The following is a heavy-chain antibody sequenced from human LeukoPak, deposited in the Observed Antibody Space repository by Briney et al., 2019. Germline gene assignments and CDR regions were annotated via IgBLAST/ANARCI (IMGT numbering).Heavy chain of an antibody. CDR2: ISAYNGNT. V-gene: IGHV1-18*01. CDR1: GYTFTSYD. J-gene: IGHJ4*02. CDR3: ARQAFYDFWSGYYTGVSYFDY. D-gene: IGHD3-3*01. Sequence: ASVKVSCKASGYTFTSYDISWVRQAPGQGLEWMGWISAYNGNTNYAQKLQGRVTMTTDTSTSTAYMELRSLRSDDTAVYYCARQAFYDFWSGYYTGVSYFDYWGQGTLVTVSS.